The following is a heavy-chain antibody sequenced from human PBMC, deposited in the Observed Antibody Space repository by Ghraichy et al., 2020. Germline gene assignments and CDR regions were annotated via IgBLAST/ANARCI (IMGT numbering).Heavy chain of an antibody. CDR2: ISSSSSYI. V-gene: IGHV3-21*01. CDR3: ASGSYYDSSGYYRHEDIYD. D-gene: IGHD3-22*01. CDR1: GFTFSSYS. Sequence: GGSLRLSCAASGFTFSSYSMNWVRQAPGKGLEWVSSISSSSSYIYYADSVEGRFTISRDNAKNSLYLQMNSLRAEDTAVYYCASGSYYDSSGYYRHEDIYDWGQGTMVTVSS. J-gene: IGHJ3*01.